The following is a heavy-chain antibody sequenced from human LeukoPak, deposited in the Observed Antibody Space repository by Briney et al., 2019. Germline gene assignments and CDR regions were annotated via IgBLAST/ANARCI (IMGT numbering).Heavy chain of an antibody. CDR2: IRYDGSDK. D-gene: IGHD6-25*01. CDR3: AKDAAGSSNYYFDY. V-gene: IGHV3-30*02. Sequence: PGGSLRLSCAASGFTFSSYGMHWVRQAPGKGLEWVAFIRYDGSDKYYADSVKGRFTISRDNSKNTLYLQMNSLRAEDTAVYYCAKDAAGSSNYYFDYWGQGTLVTVSS. J-gene: IGHJ4*02. CDR1: GFTFSSYG.